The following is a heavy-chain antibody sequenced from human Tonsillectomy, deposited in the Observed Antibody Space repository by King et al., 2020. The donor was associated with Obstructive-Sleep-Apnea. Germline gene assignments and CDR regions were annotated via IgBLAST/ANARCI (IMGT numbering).Heavy chain of an antibody. CDR2: ITWNSNKK. J-gene: IGHJ4*02. V-gene: IGHV3-9*01. D-gene: IGHD6-19*01. CDR1: GFTFRDYA. Sequence: VQLVDSGGALVQPGRSLRLSCAASGFTFRDYAMHWVRQAPGKGLEWVSGITWNSNKKDYADSVKGRFTISRDNAKKSLFLHMNSLRAEDTALYYCAKDMGRGNGWDGTDGGIDFWGQGTLVTVSS. CDR3: AKDMGRGNGWDGTDGGIDF.